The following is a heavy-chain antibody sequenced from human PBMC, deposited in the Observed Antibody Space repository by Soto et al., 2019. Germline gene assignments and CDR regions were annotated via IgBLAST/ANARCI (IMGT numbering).Heavy chain of an antibody. CDR2: ISWNSGSI. CDR3: AKDIPLAA. D-gene: IGHD3-16*02. J-gene: IGHJ5*02. V-gene: IGHV3-9*01. CDR1: GFTFDDYA. Sequence: EVQLVESGGGLVQPGRSLRLSCAASGFTFDDYAMHWVRQAPGKGLEWVSGISWNSGSIGYADSVKGRFTISRDNAKNSLYLQMTGLRAEDTALYYGAKDIPLAAWGQGTLVTVSS.